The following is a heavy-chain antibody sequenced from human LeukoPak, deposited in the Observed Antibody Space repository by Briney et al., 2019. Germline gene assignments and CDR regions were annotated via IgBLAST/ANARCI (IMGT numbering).Heavy chain of an antibody. V-gene: IGHV4-4*07. CDR2: IYTSGST. Sequence: SETLSPTCTVSGGSISSYYWSWIRQPAGKGLEWIGRIYTSGSTNYNPSLKSRVTMSVDTSKNQFSLKLSSVTAADTAVYYCARGDYYDSSGYDLDYWGQGTLVTVSS. CDR3: ARGDYYDSSGYDLDY. CDR1: GGSISSYY. D-gene: IGHD3-22*01. J-gene: IGHJ4*02.